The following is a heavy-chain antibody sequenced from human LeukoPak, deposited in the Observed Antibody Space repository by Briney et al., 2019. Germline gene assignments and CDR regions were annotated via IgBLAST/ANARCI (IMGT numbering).Heavy chain of an antibody. D-gene: IGHD5-12*01. CDR3: ARDKGYSGYGYFDY. Sequence: PSETLSLTCTVSGGSISSYYWCWIRQPPGKGLEWIGYIYYSGSTNYNPSLKSRVTISVDTSKNQFSLKLSSVTAADTAVYYCARDKGYSGYGYFDYWGQGTLVTVSS. V-gene: IGHV4-59*01. CDR2: IYYSGST. CDR1: GGSISSYY. J-gene: IGHJ4*02.